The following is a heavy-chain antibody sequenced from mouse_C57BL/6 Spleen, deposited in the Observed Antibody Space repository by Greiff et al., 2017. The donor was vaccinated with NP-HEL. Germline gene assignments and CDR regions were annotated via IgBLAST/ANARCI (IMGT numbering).Heavy chain of an antibody. D-gene: IGHD1-1*01. CDR1: GYTFTSYG. V-gene: IGHV1-81*01. Sequence: QVQLQQSGAELARPGASVKLSCKASGYTFTSYGISWVKQRTGQGLEWIGEIYPRSGNTYYNEKFKGKATLTADKSSSTAYMELRSLTSEDSAVYFCARWGVVARRGYFAYWGQGTTLTVSS. CDR3: ARWGVVARRGYFAY. CDR2: IYPRSGNT. J-gene: IGHJ2*01.